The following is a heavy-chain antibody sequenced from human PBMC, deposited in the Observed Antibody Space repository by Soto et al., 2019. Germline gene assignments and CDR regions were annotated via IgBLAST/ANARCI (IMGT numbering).Heavy chain of an antibody. V-gene: IGHV3-23*01. CDR3: AKDPGHSGSLGDY. Sequence: EVQLLDSGGGLVQPGGSLRLSCAASGFTFSSSAMTWVRQAPGKGLEWVSHISAAGDVTDYVGSVQGRFTISRDNSKNTLYLQMDSLRVEDTAVYYCAKDPGHSGSLGDYWGQGTLVTVSS. J-gene: IGHJ4*02. CDR2: ISAAGDVT. CDR1: GFTFSSSA. D-gene: IGHD6-13*01.